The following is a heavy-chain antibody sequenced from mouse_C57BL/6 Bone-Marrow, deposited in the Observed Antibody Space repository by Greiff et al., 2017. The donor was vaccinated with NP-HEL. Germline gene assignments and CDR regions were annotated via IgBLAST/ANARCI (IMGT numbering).Heavy chain of an antibody. D-gene: IGHD1-1*01. CDR1: GYTFTSYW. CDR3: ARGFYYYGSLFAY. V-gene: IGHV1-55*01. CDR2: IYPGSGST. Sequence: VQLQQPGAELVKPGASVKMSCKASGYTFTSYWITWVKQRPGQGLEWIGDIYPGSGSTNYNEKFKSKATLTVDTSSSTAYMQLSSLTSEDSAVYYCARGFYYYGSLFAYWGQGTLVTVSA. J-gene: IGHJ3*01.